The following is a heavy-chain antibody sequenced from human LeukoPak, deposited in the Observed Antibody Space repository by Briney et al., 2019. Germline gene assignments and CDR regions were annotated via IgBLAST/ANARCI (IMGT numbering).Heavy chain of an antibody. Sequence: SETLSLTCTVSGGSISSYYWSWIRQPPGKGLEWIGYIYYSGGTNYNPSLKSRVTISVDTSKNQFSLKLSSVTAADTAVYYCARGAVSRFDPWGQGTLVTVSS. CDR3: ARGAVSRFDP. V-gene: IGHV4-59*01. CDR1: GGSISSYY. CDR2: IYYSGGT. J-gene: IGHJ5*02. D-gene: IGHD4-11*01.